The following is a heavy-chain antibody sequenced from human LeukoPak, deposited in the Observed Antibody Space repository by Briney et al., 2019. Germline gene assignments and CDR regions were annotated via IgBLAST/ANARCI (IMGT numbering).Heavy chain of an antibody. Sequence: PGGSLRLSCGPSGFTFSNYAVHWVRQAPGKVLEYVSAISSNGGSTYYANSVKGRFTISRDNSKNTLYLQIGSLRAEDMAVYYCARAPGTYYDYWGQGTLVTVSS. CDR2: ISSNGGST. V-gene: IGHV3-64*01. CDR1: GFTFSNYA. CDR3: ARAPGTYYDY. D-gene: IGHD3-10*01. J-gene: IGHJ4*02.